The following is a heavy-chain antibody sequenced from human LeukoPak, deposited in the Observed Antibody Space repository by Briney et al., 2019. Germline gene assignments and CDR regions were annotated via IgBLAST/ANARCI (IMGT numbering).Heavy chain of an antibody. CDR3: ARHVPPQGGAGSKRRRGYYFDY. Sequence: SETLSLTCTVSGGSISSTSYYWGWIRQPPGKGLEWIGSIYYSGSTYYNPSLKSRVTISVDTSKNQFSLKLSSVTAADTAVYYCARHVPPQGGAGSKRRRGYYFDYWGRGTLVTVSS. D-gene: IGHD3-10*02. J-gene: IGHJ4*02. CDR2: IYYSGST. CDR1: GGSISSTSYY. V-gene: IGHV4-39*01.